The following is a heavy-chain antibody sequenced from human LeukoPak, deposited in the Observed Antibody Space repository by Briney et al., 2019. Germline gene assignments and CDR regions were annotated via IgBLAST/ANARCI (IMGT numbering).Heavy chain of an antibody. Sequence: PGGSLRLSCTVSGFTVSNSMSWVRQAPGKGLEWVSLIYSDNTHYSDSVKGRFTISRDNSKNTLYLQMNSLRAEDTAVYYCARRAGAYSHPYDYWGQGTLVTVSS. V-gene: IGHV3-53*01. J-gene: IGHJ4*02. D-gene: IGHD4/OR15-4a*01. CDR1: GFTVSNS. CDR3: ARRAGAYSHPYDY. CDR2: IYSDNT.